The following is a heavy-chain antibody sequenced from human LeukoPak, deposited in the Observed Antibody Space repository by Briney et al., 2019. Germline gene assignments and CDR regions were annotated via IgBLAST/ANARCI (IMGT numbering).Heavy chain of an antibody. CDR3: AHSQLRFKRGSFDY. CDR2: IYWNDDK. D-gene: IGHD3-3*01. V-gene: IGHV2-5*01. J-gene: IGHJ4*02. CDR1: GFSLSTRGVG. Sequence: SGPTLVHPTQTLTLTCTFSGFSLSTRGVGVGWIRQPPGKALEWLALIYWNDDKRYIPSLKSRLTITQDTSKNQVVLTMTNMDPVDTATYYCAHSQLRFKRGSFDYWGQGTLVTVSS.